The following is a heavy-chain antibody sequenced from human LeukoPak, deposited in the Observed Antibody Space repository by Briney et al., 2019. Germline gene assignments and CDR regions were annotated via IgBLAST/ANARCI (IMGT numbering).Heavy chain of an antibody. CDR1: GGSISSYY. CDR2: IYYSGST. Sequence: PSETLSLTCTVSGGSISSYYWSWIRQPPGKGLEWIGYIYYSGSTNYNPSLKSRVTISVDTSKNQFSLKLSSVTAADTAVYYCARTGIAARSLGGPREYYFDHWGQGTLVTVSS. J-gene: IGHJ4*02. V-gene: IGHV4-59*01. D-gene: IGHD6-6*01. CDR3: ARTGIAARSLGGPREYYFDH.